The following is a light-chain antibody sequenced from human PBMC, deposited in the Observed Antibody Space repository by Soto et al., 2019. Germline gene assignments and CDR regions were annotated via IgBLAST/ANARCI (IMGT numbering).Light chain of an antibody. CDR2: DAS. Sequence: DIQMTQSPSTLSASVGDRVTITCRASQSISSWLAWYQQKPGKAPKLLIYDASSLASGVPPRFSGSGSGTEFTLTVSSLQPDDFATYYCQKYNSAPWTFGQGTKVEIK. CDR3: QKYNSAPWT. CDR1: QSISSW. J-gene: IGKJ1*01. V-gene: IGKV1-5*01.